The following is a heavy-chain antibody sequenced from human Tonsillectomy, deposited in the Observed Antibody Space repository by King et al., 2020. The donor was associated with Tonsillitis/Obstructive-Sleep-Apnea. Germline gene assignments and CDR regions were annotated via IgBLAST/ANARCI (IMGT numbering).Heavy chain of an antibody. J-gene: IGHJ4*02. Sequence: VQLVESGGGLVKSGGSLRLSCAASGFTFSSYSMDWVRQAPGKGLKWVSSISSSTSYIYHADSVKGRFTISRDNAKNSLYLQMNSLRAEDTAVYYCARDTTGTTFFDYWGQGTLVTVSS. CDR3: ARDTTGTTFFDY. CDR2: ISSSTSYI. V-gene: IGHV3-21*01. D-gene: IGHD1-1*01. CDR1: GFTFSSYS.